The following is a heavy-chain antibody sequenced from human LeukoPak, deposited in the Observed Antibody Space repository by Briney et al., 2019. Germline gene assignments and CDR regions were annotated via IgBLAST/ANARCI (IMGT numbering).Heavy chain of an antibody. CDR1: GGSISSGSYY. J-gene: IGHJ4*02. Sequence: NPSETLSLTCTVSGGSISSGSYYWHWIRQPAGKRLDWLGHVFTRGTTNYNASLEGRLTISLDTARNQFSLYLSSVTAADTAMYFCARSSLAVYFDYWGQGTLVTASS. V-gene: IGHV4-61*09. CDR2: VFTRGTT. D-gene: IGHD6-19*01. CDR3: ARSSLAVYFDY.